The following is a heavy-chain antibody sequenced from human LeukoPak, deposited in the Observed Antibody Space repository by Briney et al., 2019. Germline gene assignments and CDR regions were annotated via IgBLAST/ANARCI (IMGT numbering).Heavy chain of an antibody. D-gene: IGHD2-2*01. J-gene: IGHJ4*02. CDR2: IYPGDSDT. V-gene: IGHV5-51*01. CDR3: ARFVPHCSSTSCYSYYFDY. CDR1: GYSFTSYW. Sequence: GESLKISCKGSGYSFTSYWIGWLGQMPGKGLDWMGIIYPGDSDTRYSTSFQGQVTISADKSISTAYLQWSSLKASDTAMYYCARFVPHCSSTSCYSYYFDYWGQGTLVTVSS.